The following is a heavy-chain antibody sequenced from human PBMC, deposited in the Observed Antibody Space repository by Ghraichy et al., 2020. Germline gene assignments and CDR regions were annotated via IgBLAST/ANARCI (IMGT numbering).Heavy chain of an antibody. Sequence: SQTLSLTCTVSGGSISSSSYYWGWIRQPPGKGLEWIGSIYYSGSTYYNPSLKSRVTISVDTSKNQFSLKLSSVTAADTAVYYCASSFEDFWSGYYTPPNWFDPWGQGTLVTVSS. CDR3: ASSFEDFWSGYYTPPNWFDP. J-gene: IGHJ5*02. D-gene: IGHD3-3*01. CDR1: GGSISSSSYY. V-gene: IGHV4-39*01. CDR2: IYYSGST.